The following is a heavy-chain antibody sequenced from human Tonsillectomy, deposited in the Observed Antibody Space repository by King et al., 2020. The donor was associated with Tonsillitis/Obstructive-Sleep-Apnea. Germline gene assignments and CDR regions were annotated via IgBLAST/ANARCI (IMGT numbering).Heavy chain of an antibody. D-gene: IGHD3-9*01. J-gene: IGHJ4*02. CDR2: INHSGST. Sequence: VKLKQWGAGLLKPSETLSLTCAVYGGSFSAYYWSWIRQPPGKGLEWIGEINHSGSTKYNPSLKSRVIISLDTSKNQFSLKLSSVTAADTAVYYCARGDLLTGYYASTDFDYWGQGTLVTVSS. V-gene: IGHV4-34*01. CDR1: GGSFSAYY. CDR3: ARGDLLTGYYASTDFDY.